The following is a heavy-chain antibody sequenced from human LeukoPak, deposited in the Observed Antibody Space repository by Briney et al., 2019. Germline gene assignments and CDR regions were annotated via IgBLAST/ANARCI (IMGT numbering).Heavy chain of an antibody. D-gene: IGHD3-10*01. CDR3: ARAGDMVRGVTDYYYYMDV. J-gene: IGHJ6*03. V-gene: IGHV1-69*13. Sequence: GASVKVSCKASGGTFSSYAISWVRQAPGQGLEWMGGIIPIFGTANYAQKFQGRVTITADESTSTAYMELSSLRSEDTAVYYCARAGDMVRGVTDYYYYMDVWGKGTTVTISS. CDR2: IIPIFGTA. CDR1: GGTFSSYA.